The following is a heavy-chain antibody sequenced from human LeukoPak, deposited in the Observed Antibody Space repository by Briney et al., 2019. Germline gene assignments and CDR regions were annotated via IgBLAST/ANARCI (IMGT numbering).Heavy chain of an antibody. CDR3: TSPLSTQQARDY. CDR2: ISYDGSNK. Sequence: GGSLRLSCAASGFTFSSYAMHWVRQAPGKGLEWVAVISYDGSNKYYADSVKGRFTISRDNSKNTLYLQMNSLRAEDTAVYYCTSPLSTQQARDYWGQGTLVTVSS. CDR1: GFTFSSYA. J-gene: IGHJ4*02. D-gene: IGHD6-13*01. V-gene: IGHV3-30*04.